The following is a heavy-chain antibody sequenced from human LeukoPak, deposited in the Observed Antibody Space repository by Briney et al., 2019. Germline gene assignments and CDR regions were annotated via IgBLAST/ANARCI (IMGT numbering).Heavy chain of an antibody. D-gene: IGHD3-9*01. CDR3: AKSYYDILTGYSEYYFDY. V-gene: IGHV3-23*01. CDR2: ISGSGGST. J-gene: IGHJ4*02. Sequence: GGTLRLSCAASGFTFSSYGMSWVRQAPGKGLEWVSAISGSGGSTYYADSVKGRFTISRDNSKNTLYLQMNSLRAEDTAVYYCAKSYYDILTGYSEYYFDYWGQGTLVTVSS. CDR1: GFTFSSYG.